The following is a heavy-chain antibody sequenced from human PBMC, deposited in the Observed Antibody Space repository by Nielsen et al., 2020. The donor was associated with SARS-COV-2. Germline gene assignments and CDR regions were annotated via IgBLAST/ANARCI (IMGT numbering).Heavy chain of an antibody. V-gene: IGHV3-9*01. Sequence: LRLSCAASGFTFDDYAMHWVRQAPGKGLEWVSGISWNSGSVGYADSVKGRFTISRDNAKNSLYLQMNSLRAEDTALYYCVRLAAAGTGGFDYWGQGTLVTVSS. D-gene: IGHD6-13*01. J-gene: IGHJ4*02. CDR2: ISWNSGSV. CDR1: GFTFDDYA. CDR3: VRLAAAGTGGFDY.